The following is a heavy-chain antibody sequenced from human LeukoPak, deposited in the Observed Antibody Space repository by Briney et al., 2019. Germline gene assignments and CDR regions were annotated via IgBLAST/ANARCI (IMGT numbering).Heavy chain of an antibody. CDR3: ARVPYYYDSSGGGDAFDI. CDR2: IHYSGST. J-gene: IGHJ3*02. CDR1: GGSISSYY. D-gene: IGHD3-22*01. Sequence: SETLSLTCTVSGGSISSYYWSWIRQPPGKGLEWIGYIHYSGSTNYNPSLKSRVTISVDTSKNQFSLKLSSVTAADTAVYYCARVPYYYDSSGGGDAFDIWGQGTMVTVSS. V-gene: IGHV4-59*01.